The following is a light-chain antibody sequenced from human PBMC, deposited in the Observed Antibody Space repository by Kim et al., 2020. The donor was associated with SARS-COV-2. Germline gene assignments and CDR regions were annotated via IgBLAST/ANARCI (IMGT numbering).Light chain of an antibody. V-gene: IGKV1-27*01. CDR1: QGISNY. CDR2: AAS. Sequence: AYGGDNVTITCRASQGISNYLAWYQQKPGKVPQLLIYAASTLQSGVPSRFSGSGSGTYFTLTISSLQPEDVATYYCLKYNSAPWTFGQGTKVDIK. J-gene: IGKJ1*01. CDR3: LKYNSAPWT.